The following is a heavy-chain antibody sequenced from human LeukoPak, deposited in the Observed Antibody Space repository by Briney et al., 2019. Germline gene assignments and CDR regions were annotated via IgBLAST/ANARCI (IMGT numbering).Heavy chain of an antibody. Sequence: SETLSLTCAVYGGSFSGYYWSWIRQPPGKGLEWIGEINHSGSTNYNPSLKSRVTISVDTSKNQFSLKLGSVTAADTAVYYCARGREMATIMFDYWGQGTLVTVSS. D-gene: IGHD5-24*01. V-gene: IGHV4-34*01. CDR3: ARGREMATIMFDY. CDR2: INHSGST. J-gene: IGHJ4*02. CDR1: GGSFSGYY.